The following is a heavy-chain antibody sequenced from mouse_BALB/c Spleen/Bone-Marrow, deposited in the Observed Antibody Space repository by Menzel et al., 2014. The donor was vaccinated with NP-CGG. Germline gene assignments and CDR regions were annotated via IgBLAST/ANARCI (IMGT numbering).Heavy chain of an antibody. CDR1: GFELSRYW. V-gene: IGHV4-1*02. Sequence: EVKLLESGGGLVQPGGSLKLSCAASGFELSRYWMSWVRQAPGKGLEWIGEINPDSRTINYTPSLKERFIISRDNAKNTLYLQMSKVRSEDTALYFCAGCGYYGWLAYWGQGTLVTVSA. D-gene: IGHD2-3*01. CDR2: INPDSRTI. CDR3: AGCGYYGWLAY. J-gene: IGHJ3*01.